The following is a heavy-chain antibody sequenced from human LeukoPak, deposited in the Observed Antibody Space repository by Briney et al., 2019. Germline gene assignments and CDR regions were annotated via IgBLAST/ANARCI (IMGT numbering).Heavy chain of an antibody. CDR2: ISSNGGST. V-gene: IGHV3-64*01. D-gene: IGHD3-22*01. Sequence: GGSLRLSCAASGFTFSSYAMHRVRQAPGKGLEYVSAISSNGGSTYYANSVKGRFTISRDNPKNTLYLQMGSLRAEDMAVYYCARSKYYYDSSGPDFDYWGQGTLVTVSS. CDR1: GFTFSSYA. J-gene: IGHJ4*02. CDR3: ARSKYYYDSSGPDFDY.